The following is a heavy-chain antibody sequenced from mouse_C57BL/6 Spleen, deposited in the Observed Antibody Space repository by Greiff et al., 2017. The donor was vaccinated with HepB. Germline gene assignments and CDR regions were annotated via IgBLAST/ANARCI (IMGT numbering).Heavy chain of an antibody. J-gene: IGHJ4*01. V-gene: IGHV1-54*01. CDR3: ARDSYGSRYPYYYAMDY. D-gene: IGHD1-1*01. Sequence: VQLQQSGAELVRPGTSVKVSCKASGYAFTNYLIEWVKQRPGQGLEWIGVINPGSGGTNYNEKFKGKATLTGDKSSSTAYMQLSSLTSEDSAVYFCARDSYGSRYPYYYAMDYWGQGTSVTVSS. CDR2: INPGSGGT. CDR1: GYAFTNYL.